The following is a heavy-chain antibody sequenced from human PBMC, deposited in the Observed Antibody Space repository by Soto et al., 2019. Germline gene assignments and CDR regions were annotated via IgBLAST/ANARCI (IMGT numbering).Heavy chain of an antibody. CDR2: IKTDGSTT. CDR3: ARVGQGAWYFDL. D-gene: IGHD1-26*01. CDR1: GFSFSSYW. V-gene: IGHV3-74*01. Sequence: EVQLVESGGGLVQPGGSLRLSCAASGFSFSSYWMHWVRQAPGKGLVWVSRIKTDGSTTNYADSVKGRFTVSRDNAENTLYLTMTSLRTEDTAVYYCARVGQGAWYFDLWGRGTLVTVSS. J-gene: IGHJ2*01.